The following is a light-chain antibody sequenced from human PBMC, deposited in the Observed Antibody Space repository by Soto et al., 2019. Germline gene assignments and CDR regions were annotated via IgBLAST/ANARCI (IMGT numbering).Light chain of an antibody. CDR3: SSYTISSTYV. V-gene: IGLV2-18*02. CDR2: AVN. Sequence: QSVLTQPPSVSGSPGQSVAISFTGTSSDVGSYNRVSWYQQPPGTAPKLMIYAVNNRPSGVPDRCSGSKSGNTASLTFSWLQAEDEADYYCSSYTISSTYVFVTGTKVT. CDR1: SSDVGSYNR. J-gene: IGLJ1*01.